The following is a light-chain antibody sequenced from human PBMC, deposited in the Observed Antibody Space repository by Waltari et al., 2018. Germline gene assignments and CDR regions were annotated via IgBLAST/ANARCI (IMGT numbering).Light chain of an antibody. CDR1: QGDSQS. J-gene: IGKJ1*01. CDR3: QHYVSLPAT. V-gene: IGKV3-20*01. CDR2: GAS. Sequence: FRPTQGDSQSLTWYQKKPRPAPMLLSYGASTRATGIPDRFTGSGSGTDFSHTSSSLEAEDFAMYCCQHYVSLPATFGQGTKVEIK.